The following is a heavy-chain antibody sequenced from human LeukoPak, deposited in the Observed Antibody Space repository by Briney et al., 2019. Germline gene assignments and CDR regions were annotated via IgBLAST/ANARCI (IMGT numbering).Heavy chain of an antibody. Sequence: ASVKVSCKASGYTFTGAYMHWVREAPGQGLESMLCVIAKSGGTNYAQKVQGRVTMTRDTSISTVYMELSRLRSDDTAVYYCARAGLGYSSSWDYYYHMNVWGKGTTVTVSS. CDR1: GYTFTGAY. J-gene: IGHJ6*03. V-gene: IGHV1-2*02. D-gene: IGHD6-13*01. CDR3: ARAGLGYSSSWDYYYHMNV. CDR2: VIAKSGGT.